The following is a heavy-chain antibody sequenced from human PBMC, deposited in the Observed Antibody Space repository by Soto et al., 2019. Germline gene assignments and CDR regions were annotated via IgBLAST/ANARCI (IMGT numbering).Heavy chain of an antibody. D-gene: IGHD2-15*01. CDR2: ISYDGSNK. J-gene: IGHJ4*02. V-gene: IGHV3-30*18. CDR1: GFTFSSYG. Sequence: PGGSLRLSCAASGFTFSSYGMHWVRQAPGKGLEWVAVISYDGSNKYYADSVKGRFTISRDNSKNTLYLQMNSLRAEDTFVYYCAKGWWTVAAKPGYFDYWGQGTLVTVSS. CDR3: AKGWWTVAAKPGYFDY.